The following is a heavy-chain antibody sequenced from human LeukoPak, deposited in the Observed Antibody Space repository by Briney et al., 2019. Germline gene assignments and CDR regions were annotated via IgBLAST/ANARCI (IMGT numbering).Heavy chain of an antibody. D-gene: IGHD1-14*01. CDR3: ARGVEPLAANTLAY. Sequence: GGSLRLSCAASGFTVTTNDMTWVRQAPGKGLEWVSVLYSDGNTKYADSVQGRFTISRDNSKNTLYLEKNSLSPDNTAVYYCARGVEPLAANTLAYWGQGTLVTVSS. CDR1: GFTVTTND. CDR2: LYSDGNT. V-gene: IGHV3-53*01. J-gene: IGHJ4*02.